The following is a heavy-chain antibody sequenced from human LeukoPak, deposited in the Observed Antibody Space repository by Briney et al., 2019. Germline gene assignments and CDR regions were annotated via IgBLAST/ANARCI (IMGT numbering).Heavy chain of an antibody. CDR1: GFTFSSYA. J-gene: IGHJ4*02. CDR2: ISYDGSNK. Sequence: GRSLRLSCAASGFTFSSYAMHWVRQAPGKGLEWVAVISYDGSNKYYADSVKGRFTISRDNSKNTLYLQMNSLRAEDTAVYYCARAAGIVVVPAAINYWGQGTLVTVSS. V-gene: IGHV3-30-3*01. D-gene: IGHD2-2*01. CDR3: ARAAGIVVVPAAINY.